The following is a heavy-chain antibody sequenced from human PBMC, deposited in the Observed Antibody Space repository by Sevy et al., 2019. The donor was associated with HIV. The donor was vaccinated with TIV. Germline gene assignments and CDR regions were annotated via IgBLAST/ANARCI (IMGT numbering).Heavy chain of an antibody. CDR2: INPNSGGT. V-gene: IGHV1-2*02. Sequence: ASVKVSCKASGYTFTGYYMHWVRQAPGQGLEWMGWINPNSGGTNYAQKFQGRVTMTRDTSISTAYMELSRLRSDDTAVYYCARDNDYYGSGRSYFDYWGQGTLVTVSS. CDR3: ARDNDYYGSGRSYFDY. D-gene: IGHD3-10*01. J-gene: IGHJ4*02. CDR1: GYTFTGYY.